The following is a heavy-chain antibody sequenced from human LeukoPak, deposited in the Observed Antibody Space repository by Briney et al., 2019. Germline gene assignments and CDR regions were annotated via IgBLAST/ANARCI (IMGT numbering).Heavy chain of an antibody. V-gene: IGHV3-9*01. CDR1: GFTFDDYA. Sequence: PGRSLRLSCAASGFTFDDYAMHWVRQAPGKGLEWVSGISWNRGSIGYADSVKGRFTISRDNAKNSLYLQMNSLRAEDTALYYCAKDIWGFYSNSIRYYYGMDVWGQGTTVTVSS. D-gene: IGHD4-11*01. J-gene: IGHJ6*02. CDR3: AKDIWGFYSNSIRYYYGMDV. CDR2: ISWNRGSI.